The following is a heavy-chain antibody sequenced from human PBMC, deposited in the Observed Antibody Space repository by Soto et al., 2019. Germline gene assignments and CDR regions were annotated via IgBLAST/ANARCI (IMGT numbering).Heavy chain of an antibody. CDR1: AGSISSTSFY. Sequence: QPQLQESGPGLVKASETLSLTCTVSAGSISSTSFYWGWIRQPPGKGLEWIGTIYFSGSTYYNPSLKSRVTISRDTSKNQFSLRLTSVTAADTAVYYCASRPHYCPSASCPPLFDYWGQGTLVTVSS. CDR3: ASRPHYCPSASCPPLFDY. V-gene: IGHV4-39*01. D-gene: IGHD2-2*01. J-gene: IGHJ4*02. CDR2: IYFSGST.